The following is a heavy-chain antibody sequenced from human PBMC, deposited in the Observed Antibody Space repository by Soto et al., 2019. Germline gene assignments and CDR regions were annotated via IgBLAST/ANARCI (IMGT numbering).Heavy chain of an antibody. CDR3: ARAGYCSGGSCLNWFDH. CDR1: GYTITSYG. J-gene: IGHJ5*02. D-gene: IGHD2-15*01. Sequence: QVQLVQSGGEVKKPGASVKVSCKAAGYTITSYGIRWVREAPGQGLEWMGWISVYNGNTNYAQNLQGRVTMTTDTSTSTAYMELRSLNSDDTAVYYCARAGYCSGGSCLNWFDHWGQGTLVTVSS. V-gene: IGHV1-18*01. CDR2: ISVYNGNT.